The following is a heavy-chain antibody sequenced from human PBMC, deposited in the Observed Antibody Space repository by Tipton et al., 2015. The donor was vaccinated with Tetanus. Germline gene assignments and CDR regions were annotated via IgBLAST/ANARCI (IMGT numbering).Heavy chain of an antibody. CDR2: IYSSGST. Sequence: TLSLTCSVSGGSISSGDYFWSWIRQPPGKGLEWIGYIYSSGSTYYNPSLKSRVTISVDTSKNQFSLKLSSVTAADTAVYYCARGYSYGGGWFDPWGQGPLVTVSS. CDR1: GGSISSGDYF. D-gene: IGHD5-18*01. CDR3: ARGYSYGGGWFDP. J-gene: IGHJ5*02. V-gene: IGHV4-30-4*01.